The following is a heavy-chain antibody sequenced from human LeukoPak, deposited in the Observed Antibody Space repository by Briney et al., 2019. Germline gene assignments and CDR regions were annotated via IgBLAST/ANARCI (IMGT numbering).Heavy chain of an antibody. Sequence: GSLRLSCAASGFTFSSYAMHWVLQAPGKGLEWVAVISSDGSNKYYADSVKCRFTISRDNSKNTLYLQMNSLRAEDTAVYYCARVSRGALWSGYHYYYYMDVWGKGTTVTVSS. CDR3: ARVSRGALWSGYHYYYYMDV. V-gene: IGHV3-30-3*01. CDR2: ISSDGSNK. J-gene: IGHJ6*03. D-gene: IGHD3-3*01. CDR1: GFTFSSYA.